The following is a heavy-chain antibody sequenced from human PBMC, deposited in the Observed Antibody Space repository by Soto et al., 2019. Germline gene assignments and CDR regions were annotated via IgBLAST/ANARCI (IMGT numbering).Heavy chain of an antibody. V-gene: IGHV1-46*03. D-gene: IGHD2-8*01. CDR1: GYTFTSYY. J-gene: IGHJ4*02. Sequence: QVQLVQSGAEVKRPGASVKVSCKASGYTFTSYYMHWVRQAPGQGLEWMGIINPSGGSTSYAQKFQGRATMTRDTSTSTVYMELSSLRSEDTAVYYCARARDIVLMVYALPAYWGQGTLVTVSS. CDR2: INPSGGST. CDR3: ARARDIVLMVYALPAY.